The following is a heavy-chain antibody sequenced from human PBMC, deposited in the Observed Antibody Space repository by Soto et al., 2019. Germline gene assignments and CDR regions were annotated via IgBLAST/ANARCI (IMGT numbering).Heavy chain of an antibody. Sequence: QVQLQQWGAGLLKPSETLSLTCAVYGGSFSGYYWSWIRQPPGKGLEWLGEINHSGSTNYNPSLKSRVTISVDTSKNQFSLKLSSLTAADTAVYYCARMTTVTYFDYWGQGTLVTVSS. CDR3: ARMTTVTYFDY. D-gene: IGHD4-17*01. V-gene: IGHV4-34*01. J-gene: IGHJ4*02. CDR1: GGSFSGYY. CDR2: INHSGST.